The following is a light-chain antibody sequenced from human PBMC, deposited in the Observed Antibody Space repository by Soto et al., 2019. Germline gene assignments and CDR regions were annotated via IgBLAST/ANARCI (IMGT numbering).Light chain of an antibody. J-gene: IGKJ4*01. CDR3: QKYNSAPPLT. V-gene: IGKV1-27*01. CDR2: AAS. CDR1: QGFSNY. Sequence: DIQMTQSPSSLSASVGDRVTITCRASQGFSNYLAWYQQKPGKVPKLLIYAASTLQSGVPSRFSGSGSGTDFTLTISSLQPEDVATYYCQKYNSAPPLTFGGGTKVEIK.